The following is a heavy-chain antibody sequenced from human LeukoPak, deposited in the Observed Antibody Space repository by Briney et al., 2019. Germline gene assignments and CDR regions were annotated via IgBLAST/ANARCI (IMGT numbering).Heavy chain of an antibody. Sequence: SETLSLTCTVSGGSISSYYWSWIRQPAGKGLEWIGRIYTSGSTNYNPPLKSRVTMSVDTSKNQFSLKLSSVTAADTAVYYCARYNERDFWSGGRWFDPWGQGTLVTVSS. D-gene: IGHD3-3*01. J-gene: IGHJ5*02. CDR3: ARYNERDFWSGGRWFDP. CDR2: IYTSGST. CDR1: GGSISSYY. V-gene: IGHV4-4*07.